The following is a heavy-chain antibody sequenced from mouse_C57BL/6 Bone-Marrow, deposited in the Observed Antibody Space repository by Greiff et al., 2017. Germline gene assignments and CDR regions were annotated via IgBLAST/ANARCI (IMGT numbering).Heavy chain of an antibody. CDR3: SRVGDY. J-gene: IGHJ4*01. Sequence: QVQLQQPGAELVKPGASVKLSCKASGYTFTSYWMQWVKQRPGQGLEWIGEIDPSDSYTNYNQKFKGKATLTVDTSSSTAYMKLSSLTSEDSAVYYCSRVGDYWGQGTSVTVSS. CDR1: GYTFTSYW. CDR2: IDPSDSYT. V-gene: IGHV1-50*01.